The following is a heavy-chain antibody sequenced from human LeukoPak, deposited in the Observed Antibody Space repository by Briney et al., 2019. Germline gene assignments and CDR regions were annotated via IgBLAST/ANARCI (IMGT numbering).Heavy chain of an antibody. CDR2: IIPIFGTA. CDR3: ASHNWGSSYYFDY. CDR1: GDTFSSYA. Sequence: GASVKVSCKASGDTFSSYAICWVRQAPGQGLEWMGRIIPIFGTANYAQKFQGRLTITTDESTSTAYMELRSLRSEDTAVYYCASHNWGSSYYFDYWGQGTLVTVSS. D-gene: IGHD7-27*01. V-gene: IGHV1-69*05. J-gene: IGHJ4*02.